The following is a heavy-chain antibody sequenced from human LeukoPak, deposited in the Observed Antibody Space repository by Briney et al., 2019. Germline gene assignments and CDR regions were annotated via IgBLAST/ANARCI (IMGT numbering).Heavy chain of an antibody. CDR2: ISSSSSTI. CDR3: ARDEMSGSYRPHKMDY. J-gene: IGHJ4*02. CDR1: GFTFSSYS. Sequence: GRSLRLSCAASGFTFSSYSMNWVRQAPGKGLEWVSYISSSSSTIYYADSVKGRFTISRDNAKNSLYLQMNSLRAEDTAVYYCARDEMSGSYRPHKMDYWGQGTLVTVSS. V-gene: IGHV3-48*01. D-gene: IGHD1-26*01.